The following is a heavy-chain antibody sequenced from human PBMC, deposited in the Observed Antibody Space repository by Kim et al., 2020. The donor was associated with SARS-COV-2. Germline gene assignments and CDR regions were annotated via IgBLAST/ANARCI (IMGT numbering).Heavy chain of an antibody. D-gene: IGHD3-10*02. CDR1: GFTLRSYW. V-gene: IGHV3-74*01. J-gene: IGHJ6*02. Sequence: GGSLRLSCAASGFTLRSYWINWVRQAPGKGLVWVSRISGDASRTNYADSVKGRFTMSRDNAENTVSLQMNSLRGEDTAVYYCARGMFRDGLDVWGQGTTGTLS. CDR2: ISGDASRT. CDR3: ARGMFRDGLDV.